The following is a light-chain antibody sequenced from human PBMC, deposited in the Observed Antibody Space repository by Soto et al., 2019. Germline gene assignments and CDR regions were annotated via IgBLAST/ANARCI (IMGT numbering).Light chain of an antibody. Sequence: EIVLTQSPATLSLSPGERATLSCRASQSVNSYLAWYQQRPGQAPRLLIYDASNRATGVPARFGGSVSGTDFTLTISGLEPEDFAIYYCQQRANWPPITFGQGTRLEIK. CDR2: DAS. CDR3: QQRANWPPIT. CDR1: QSVNSY. V-gene: IGKV3-11*01. J-gene: IGKJ5*01.